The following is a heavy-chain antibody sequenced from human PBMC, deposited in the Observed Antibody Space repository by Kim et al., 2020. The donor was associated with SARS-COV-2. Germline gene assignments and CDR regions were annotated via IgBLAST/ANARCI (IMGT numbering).Heavy chain of an antibody. Sequence: GGSLRLSCTASGFIVSNYHMNWVRQAPGKGLQWVSYISASGSTVYYADSVKGRFTISRYNSKNSLSLQMNSLRDEDTAVYYCVRNGRDGYNPANYFDFWG. V-gene: IGHV3-48*02. D-gene: IGHD5-12*01. CDR3: VRNGRDGYNPANYFDF. CDR2: ISASGSTV. CDR1: GFIVSNYH. J-gene: IGHJ4*01.